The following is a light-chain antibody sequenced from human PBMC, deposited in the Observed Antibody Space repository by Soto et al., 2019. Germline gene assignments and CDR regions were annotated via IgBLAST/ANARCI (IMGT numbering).Light chain of an antibody. CDR1: QSVSSNY. J-gene: IGKJ4*01. Sequence: EIVLTQSPGTLSLSPGERATLSCRASQSVSSNYLAWYQQKPGQAPRLLIYGASNRATGIPDRFSGSGSGTDFTLTISRLEPEDCAVYYCHQYDSSPLTVGGGPKVEIK. CDR2: GAS. CDR3: HQYDSSPLT. V-gene: IGKV3-20*01.